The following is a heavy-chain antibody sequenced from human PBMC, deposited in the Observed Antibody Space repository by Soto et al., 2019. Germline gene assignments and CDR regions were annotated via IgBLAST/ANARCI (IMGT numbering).Heavy chain of an antibody. CDR3: ARHNGDYVDY. CDR2: IYYSGST. Sequence: LSLTCTVSGGSISSSSYYWGWIRQPPGKGLEWIGSIYYSGSTYYNPSLKSRVTISVDTSKNQFSLKLSSVTAADTAVYYCARHNGDYVDYWGQGTLVTVSS. J-gene: IGHJ4*02. CDR1: GGSISSSSYY. V-gene: IGHV4-39*01. D-gene: IGHD4-17*01.